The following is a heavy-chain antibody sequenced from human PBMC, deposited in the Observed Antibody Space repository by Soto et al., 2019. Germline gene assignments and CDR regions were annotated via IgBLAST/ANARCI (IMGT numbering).Heavy chain of an antibody. J-gene: IGHJ6*03. CDR2: INAGNGNT. D-gene: IGHD5-12*01. CDR1: GYTFTSYA. CDR3: ARGPDIVATIDYYYMDV. Sequence: EASVKVSCKASGYTFTSYAMHWVRQAPGQRLEWMGWINAGNGNTKYSQKFQGRVTITRDTSASTAYMELSSLRSEDTAVYYCARGPDIVATIDYYYMDVWGKGTTVTVSS. V-gene: IGHV1-3*01.